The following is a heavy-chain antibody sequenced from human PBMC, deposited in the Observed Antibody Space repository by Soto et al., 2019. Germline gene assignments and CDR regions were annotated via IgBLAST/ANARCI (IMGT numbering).Heavy chain of an antibody. CDR3: ASSPNTYYDFWSGYYSASWFDP. CDR1: GFTFSSYW. CDR2: IKQDGSEK. J-gene: IGHJ5*02. Sequence: EVQLVESGGGLVQPGGSLRLSCAASGFTFSSYWMSWVRQAPGKGLEWVANIKQDGSEKYYVDSVKGRFTISRDNAKNSLYLQMNSLRADDTAVYYCASSPNTYYDFWSGYYSASWFDPWGQGTLVTVSS. D-gene: IGHD3-3*01. V-gene: IGHV3-7*01.